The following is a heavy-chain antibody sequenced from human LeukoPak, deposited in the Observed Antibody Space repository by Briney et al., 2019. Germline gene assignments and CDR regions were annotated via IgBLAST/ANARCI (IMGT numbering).Heavy chain of an antibody. J-gene: IGHJ4*02. CDR1: GYTFTGYY. V-gene: IGHV1-2*07. Sequence: ASVKVSCKASGYTFTGYYIHWVRQAQGQGLEWMGWINPNSGGTNYEHKFQGRDTMTRDTSISTAYMELSRLRPDDTTVYNCARAPAGYSSGWYVGYWGKGTLVTVSS. CDR2: INPNSGGT. CDR3: ARAPAGYSSGWYVGY. D-gene: IGHD6-19*01.